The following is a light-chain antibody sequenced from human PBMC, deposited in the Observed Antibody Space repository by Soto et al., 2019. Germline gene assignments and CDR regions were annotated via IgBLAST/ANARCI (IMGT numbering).Light chain of an antibody. CDR3: QQYGSSPGT. CDR1: QSVSSN. Sequence: EIVMTQSPATLSVSPGERATLSCRASQSVSSNLAWYQQKPGQAPTLLIYGASARATGIPARFSGSGSGTGFTLIISRLEPEDFAVYYCQQYGSSPGTFGQGTKVEIK. CDR2: GAS. V-gene: IGKV3-15*01. J-gene: IGKJ1*01.